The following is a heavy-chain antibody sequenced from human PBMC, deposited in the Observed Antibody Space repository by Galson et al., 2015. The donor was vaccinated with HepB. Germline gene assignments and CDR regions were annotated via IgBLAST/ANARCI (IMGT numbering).Heavy chain of an antibody. V-gene: IGHV3-23*01. CDR2: ISGSGGST. Sequence: SLRLSCAASGFTFSSYVMSWVRQAPGKGLEWVSVISGSGGSTYYADSVKGRFTISRDNSKNTLDLQMKGLRAEDTAVYYCAKWTASYYDSSGYLPYFDYWGQGTLVTVSS. D-gene: IGHD3-22*01. J-gene: IGHJ4*02. CDR3: AKWTASYYDSSGYLPYFDY. CDR1: GFTFSSYV.